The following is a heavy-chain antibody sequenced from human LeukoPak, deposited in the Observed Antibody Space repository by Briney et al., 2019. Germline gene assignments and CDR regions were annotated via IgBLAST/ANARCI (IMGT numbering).Heavy chain of an antibody. CDR1: GFTFDDYA. J-gene: IGHJ4*02. D-gene: IGHD2-21*01. CDR2: ISWNSGSI. CDR3: ATEIAEGGPQDY. Sequence: PGGSLRLSCAASGFTFDDYALHWVRQAPGKGLEWVSGISWNSGSIGYADSVKGRFTISRDNSKSTLYLQMTSLRAEDTALYYCATEIAEGGPQDYWGQGTLVTVSS. V-gene: IGHV3-9*01.